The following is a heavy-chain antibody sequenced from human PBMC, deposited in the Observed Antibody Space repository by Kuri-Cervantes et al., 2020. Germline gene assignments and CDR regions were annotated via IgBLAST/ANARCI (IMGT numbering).Heavy chain of an antibody. CDR3: AKDQGYYDILTGYYPVHAPDY. J-gene: IGHJ4*02. V-gene: IGHV3-30*18. D-gene: IGHD3-9*01. CDR2: ISYDGSNK. CDR1: GFTFSSYG. Sequence: GGSLRLSCAASGFTFSSYGMHWVRQAPGKGLEWVAVISYDGSNKYYADSVKGRFTISRDNSKNTLYLQMNSLRAEDTAVYYCAKDQGYYDILTGYYPVHAPDYWGQGTLVTVSS.